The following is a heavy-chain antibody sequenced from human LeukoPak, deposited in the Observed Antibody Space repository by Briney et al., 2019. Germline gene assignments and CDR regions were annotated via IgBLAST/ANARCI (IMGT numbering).Heavy chain of an antibody. CDR3: ARGPPGVYYDSPWFDP. V-gene: IGHV4-34*01. Sequence: SETLSLTCAVYGGSFSGYYWSWIRQPPGKGLEWIGEINHSGSTNYNPSLKSRVTISVDTSKNQFSLKLSSVTAADTAVYYCARGPPGVYYDSPWFDPWGQGTLVTVSS. CDR2: INHSGST. J-gene: IGHJ5*02. CDR1: GGSFSGYY. D-gene: IGHD3-22*01.